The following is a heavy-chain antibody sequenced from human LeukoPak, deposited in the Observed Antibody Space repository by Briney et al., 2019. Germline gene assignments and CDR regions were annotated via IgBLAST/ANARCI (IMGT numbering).Heavy chain of an antibody. CDR1: GDTFSSYA. D-gene: IGHD3-16*01. CDR3: ARDPITFGGAPMGDGAFNI. Sequence: SVKVSCKAAGDTFSSYAISWVRQAPGQRLEWMGRIIPILGTANYAQKFQGRVTITTDESTSTAYMELSSLRSEDTAVYYCARDPITFGGAPMGDGAFNIWGQGTMVTVSS. CDR2: IIPILGTA. V-gene: IGHV1-69*05. J-gene: IGHJ3*02.